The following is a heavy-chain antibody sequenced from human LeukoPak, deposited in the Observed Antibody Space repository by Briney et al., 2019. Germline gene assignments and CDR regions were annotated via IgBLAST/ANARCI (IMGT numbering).Heavy chain of an antibody. CDR3: ARDRALADI. J-gene: IGHJ4*02. CDR2: ISDSGSTI. D-gene: IGHD1-1*01. V-gene: IGHV3-11*01. CDR1: GFTFSDYY. Sequence: PGGSLRLSCAASGFTFSDYYMSWIRQAPGKGLEWVSYISDSGSTINYADSVKGRFTISRVNAKNSLYLQMNSLRAEDTAVYFCARDRALADIWGQGTPVTVSS.